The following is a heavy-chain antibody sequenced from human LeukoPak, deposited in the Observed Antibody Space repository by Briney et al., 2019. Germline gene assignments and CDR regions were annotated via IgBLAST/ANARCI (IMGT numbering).Heavy chain of an antibody. CDR3: ARDPGYDSSGYWGY. V-gene: IGHV3-30*04. D-gene: IGHD3-22*01. J-gene: IGHJ4*02. Sequence: GGSLRLSCAASGFTFSRYAMHWVRQAPGKGLEWVAVISRDGENQNYADSVKGRLTISRDNSKNTLFLQMNSLRADDTAVYYCARDPGYDSSGYWGYWGQGTLVTVSS. CDR1: GFTFSRYA. CDR2: ISRDGENQ.